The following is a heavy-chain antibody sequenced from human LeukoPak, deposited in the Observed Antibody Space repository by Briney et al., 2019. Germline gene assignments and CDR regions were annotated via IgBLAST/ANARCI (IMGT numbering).Heavy chain of an antibody. CDR3: ARDPGNYGSGSYRTKNWFDP. D-gene: IGHD3-10*01. J-gene: IGHJ5*02. Sequence: SVKVSCKASGGTFSSYAISWVRQAPGQGLEWMGRIIPILGIANYAQKFQGRVTITADKSTSTAYMELNSLRSEDTAVYYCARDPGNYGSGSYRTKNWFDPWGQGTLVTVSS. V-gene: IGHV1-69*04. CDR2: IIPILGIA. CDR1: GGTFSSYA.